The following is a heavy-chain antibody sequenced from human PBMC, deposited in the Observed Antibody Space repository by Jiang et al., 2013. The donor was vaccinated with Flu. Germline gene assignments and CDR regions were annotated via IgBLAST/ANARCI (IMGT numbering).Heavy chain of an antibody. V-gene: IGHV3-11*06. Sequence: SLRLSCAASGFTFSDYYMSWIRQAPGKGLEWVSYISSSSSYTNYADSVKGRFTISRDNAKNSLYLQMNSLRAEDTAVYYCARDLVRLGGSSDDYYGMDVWGKGTTVTVSS. J-gene: IGHJ6*04. D-gene: IGHD2-15*01. CDR2: ISSSSSYT. CDR3: ARDLVRLGGSSDDYYGMDV. CDR1: GFTFSDYY.